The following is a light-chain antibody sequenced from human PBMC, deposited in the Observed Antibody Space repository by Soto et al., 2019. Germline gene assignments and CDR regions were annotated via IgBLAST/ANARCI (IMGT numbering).Light chain of an antibody. Sequence: IVLTQSPDTLSLSPGERATLSCIASQSVTTYLAWYQQKPGQAPRLLIYDASNRATGIPARFSGSGSGTDFTLTISSLEPEDFAVYYCQQRSNWPPLISFGQGTRLEIK. CDR2: DAS. CDR3: QQRSNWPPLIS. CDR1: QSVTTY. V-gene: IGKV3-11*01. J-gene: IGKJ5*01.